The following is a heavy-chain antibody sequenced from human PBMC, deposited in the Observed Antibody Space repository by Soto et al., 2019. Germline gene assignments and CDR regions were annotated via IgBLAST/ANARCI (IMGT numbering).Heavy chain of an antibody. Sequence: PGGSLSLSCAASGFTFSSYPMSWVRQAPGKGLEWVSAISGSGGSTYYADSVKGRFTISRDNSKNTLYLQMNSLRAEDTAVYYCAKDGSDYYYYYYMDVWGKGTTVTVSS. CDR3: AKDGSDYYYYYYMDV. CDR1: GFTFSSYP. CDR2: ISGSGGST. V-gene: IGHV3-23*01. J-gene: IGHJ6*03.